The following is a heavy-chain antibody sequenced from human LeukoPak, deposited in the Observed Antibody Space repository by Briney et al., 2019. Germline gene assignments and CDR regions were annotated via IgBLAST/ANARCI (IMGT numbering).Heavy chain of an antibody. V-gene: IGHV3-66*01. CDR3: ARDLSAYYYDSSGYLSAFDI. CDR1: GFTVSSNY. CDR2: IYSGGGT. Sequence: TGGSLRLSCAASGFTVSSNYMSWVRQAPGRGLEWVSVIYSGGGTYYADSVKGRFTISRDNSKNTLYLQMNSLRAEDTAVYYCARDLSAYYYDSSGYLSAFDIWGQGTMVTVSS. J-gene: IGHJ3*02. D-gene: IGHD3-22*01.